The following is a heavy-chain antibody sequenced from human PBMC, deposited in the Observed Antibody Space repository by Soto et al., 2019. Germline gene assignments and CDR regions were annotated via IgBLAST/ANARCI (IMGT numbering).Heavy chain of an antibody. D-gene: IGHD6-13*01. J-gene: IGHJ5*02. CDR3: ARAAIHGSSWYFWFDP. CDR2: IIPLFGTT. V-gene: IGHV1-69*01. Sequence: QVQLVQSGSEVKMPGSSVKVSCKTSGGTFSRHAINWVRQAPGQGLEWMGGIIPLFGTTNYAQKFKGRVTISADESTRTAYMELSSLTSEDAAVYYCARAAIHGSSWYFWFDPWGQGTVVTVSS. CDR1: GGTFSRHA.